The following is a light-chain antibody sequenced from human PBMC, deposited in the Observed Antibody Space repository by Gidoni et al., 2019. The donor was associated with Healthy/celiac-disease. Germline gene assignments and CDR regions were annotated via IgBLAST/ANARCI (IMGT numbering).Light chain of an antibody. Sequence: EIVFTQSPATLSLSPGESATLSCRASRSVSSYLAWYQQKPGQAPRLLIYDATNSAPGIPARFSGSGAGTDFTLTSSSLEPEDFAVYYCQQRSNWPWTFGQGTKVEIK. CDR2: DAT. J-gene: IGKJ1*01. CDR1: RSVSSY. CDR3: QQRSNWPWT. V-gene: IGKV3-11*01.